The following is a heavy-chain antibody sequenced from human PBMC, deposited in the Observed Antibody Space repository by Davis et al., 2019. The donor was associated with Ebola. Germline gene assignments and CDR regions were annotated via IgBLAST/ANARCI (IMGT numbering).Heavy chain of an antibody. CDR3: ARDVGDIVLVPDAMDP. CDR1: GVSFSSNA. V-gene: IGHV3-23*01. Sequence: GSLSLSCAVSGVSFSSNAKSWVCQAPGKGLEWVSAISGSGGSTSYADSLKGRFTISRDNAKNTLYLQMHRLRAEDTAVYYCARDVGDIVLVPDAMDPWGQGTLVTVSS. CDR2: ISGSGGST. D-gene: IGHD2-2*01. J-gene: IGHJ5*02.